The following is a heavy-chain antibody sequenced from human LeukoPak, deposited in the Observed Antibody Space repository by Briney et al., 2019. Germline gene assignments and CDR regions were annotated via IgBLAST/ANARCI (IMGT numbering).Heavy chain of an antibody. CDR2: IHYSGST. D-gene: IGHD6-13*01. CDR1: GGSIRSYY. CDR3: ARQVAAVGYYFDY. Sequence: SETLSLTCAVPGGSIRSYYWSWIRQPPGKGLEWIGHIHYSGSTNHNPSLKSRVTTSVDTSKNQFSLKLSSVTAADTAVYYCARQVAAVGYYFDYWGQGTLVTVSS. J-gene: IGHJ4*02. V-gene: IGHV4-59*08.